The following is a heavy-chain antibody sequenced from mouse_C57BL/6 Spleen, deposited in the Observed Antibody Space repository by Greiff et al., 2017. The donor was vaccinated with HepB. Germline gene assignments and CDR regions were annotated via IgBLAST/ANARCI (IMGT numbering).Heavy chain of an antibody. CDR2: IYPGSGNT. J-gene: IGHJ4*01. D-gene: IGHD2-10*02. CDR1: VYTFTDFY. Sequence: LVESGAELVRPGASVKLSCKASVYTFTDFYIYWVNQRTGQGLEWIARIYPGSGNTYYNEKFKGKATLTAEKSSSTAYMTLSSLTSEDSAVYFCARSAYGNYGIDCRGQGTSVTVSS. CDR3: ARSAYGNYGIDC. V-gene: IGHV1-76*01.